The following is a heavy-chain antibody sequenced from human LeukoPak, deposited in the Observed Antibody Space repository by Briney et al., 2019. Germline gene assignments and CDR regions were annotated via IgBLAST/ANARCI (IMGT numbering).Heavy chain of an antibody. CDR1: GASVSSGGYY. D-gene: IGHD2-21*01. CDR3: ARRGGAGRSFDY. Sequence: SETLSLTCTVSGASVSSGGYYWSWIRQPPGKGLEWIGNIYYSGSTNYNPSLKSRVTISVDTSKNQFSLKVSSVTAADTAVYYCARRGGAGRSFDYWGQGTLVTVSS. CDR2: IYYSGST. J-gene: IGHJ4*02. V-gene: IGHV4-61*08.